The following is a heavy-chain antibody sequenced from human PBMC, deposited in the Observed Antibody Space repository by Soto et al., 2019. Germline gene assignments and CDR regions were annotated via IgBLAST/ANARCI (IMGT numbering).Heavy chain of an antibody. CDR1: SASISSSSYT. CDR3: ARERDGYSYGYDYYYGMDV. CDR2: FYYSGST. J-gene: IGHJ6*02. Sequence: TSETLSLTCTVSSASISSSSYTWGWIRQPPGKGLEWIGSFYYSGSTYYNPSLKSRVTISVDTSKNQFSLKLSSVTAADTAVYYCARERDGYSYGYDYYYGMDVWGQGTTVTVSS. D-gene: IGHD5-18*01. V-gene: IGHV4-39*07.